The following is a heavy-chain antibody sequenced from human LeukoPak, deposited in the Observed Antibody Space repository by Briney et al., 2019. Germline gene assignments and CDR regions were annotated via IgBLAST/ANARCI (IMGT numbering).Heavy chain of an antibody. J-gene: IGHJ4*02. D-gene: IGHD7-27*01. CDR1: GFIFSDYA. V-gene: IGHV3-23*01. CDR2: LSGGGGVT. CDR3: ARGPSGWGSLDS. Sequence: GGSLRLSCAASGFIFSDYAMNWVRQTPGKGLEWVAGLSGGGGVTYYADSVKGRFTISRDNSRNTLYLQVKSLRAEDTAVYYCARGPSGWGSLDSWGQGTLVTVSS.